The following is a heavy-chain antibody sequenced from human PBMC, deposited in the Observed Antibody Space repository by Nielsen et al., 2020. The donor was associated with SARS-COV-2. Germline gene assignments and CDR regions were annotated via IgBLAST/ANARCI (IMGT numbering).Heavy chain of an antibody. CDR3: ARETEGSGGYCSGGSCYSVRWFDP. Sequence: GGSLRLSCAASGFGFRSYTMNWVCQAPGKGLEWVSSISSSSSYIYYADSVKGRFTISRDNAKNSLYLQMNSLRAEDTAVYYCARETEGSGGYCSGGSCYSVRWFDPWGQGTLVTVSS. CDR1: GFGFRSYT. D-gene: IGHD2-15*01. CDR2: ISSSSSYI. J-gene: IGHJ5*02. V-gene: IGHV3-21*01.